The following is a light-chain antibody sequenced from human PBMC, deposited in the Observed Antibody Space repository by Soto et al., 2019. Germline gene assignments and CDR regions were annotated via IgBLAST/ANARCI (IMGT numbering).Light chain of an antibody. CDR2: EVS. CDR1: SSDVGGYNY. CDR3: SSYTSSSTLV. V-gene: IGLV2-14*01. Sequence: QAVLTQPPSASGSPGQSVTISCTGTSSDVGGYNYVSWYQQHPGKAPKVIIYEVSNRPSGVSNRFSGSKSGNTASLTISGLQAEDEADYYCSSYTSSSTLVFGGGTKVTVL. J-gene: IGLJ3*02.